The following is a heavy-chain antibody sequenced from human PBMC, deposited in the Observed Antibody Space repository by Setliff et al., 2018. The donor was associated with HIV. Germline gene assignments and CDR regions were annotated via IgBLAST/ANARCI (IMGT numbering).Heavy chain of an antibody. V-gene: IGHV4-59*11. CDR3: AQLGMVDDFDY. Sequence: SETLSLTCSVSGSSISDHYWWAWVRQAPGKGLEWIGYIYYSGSTNYNPSLKSRVTISVDTSKNHFSLKLRSVTAADTAVYYCAQLGMVDDFDYWGQGTLVTVSS. D-gene: IGHD1-1*01. CDR2: IYYSGST. J-gene: IGHJ4*02. CDR1: GSSISDHY.